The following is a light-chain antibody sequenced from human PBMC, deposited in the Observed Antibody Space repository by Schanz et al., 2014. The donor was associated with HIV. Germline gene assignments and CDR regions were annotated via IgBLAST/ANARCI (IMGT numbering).Light chain of an antibody. CDR1: QGFGSY. CDR3: QQYPPYSHT. J-gene: IGKJ2*01. V-gene: IGKV1-9*01. Sequence: DIQLTQSPSFLSASVGDRVTITCRASQGFGSYLAWLQQKPGKAPKRLISAASTLQSGVPSRFSGSGSGIEFTLTITSLQPEDSATYYCQQYPPYSHTFGQGTTLEI. CDR2: AAS.